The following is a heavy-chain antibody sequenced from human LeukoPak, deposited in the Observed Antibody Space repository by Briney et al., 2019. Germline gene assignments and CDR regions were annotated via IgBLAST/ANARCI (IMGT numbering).Heavy chain of an antibody. CDR3: ARGRRIAVAGRRGYYYYMDV. CDR1: GFTFSDYS. V-gene: IGHV3-48*04. Sequence: QPGGSLRISCVASGFTFSDYSMNWVRQAPGKGLEWISYISSGSDTKQYADSVKGRFTISRDNAKDSLYLQIDSLRAEDTAVYYCARGRRIAVAGRRGYYYYMDVWGKGTTVTVSS. J-gene: IGHJ6*03. CDR2: ISSGSDTK. D-gene: IGHD6-19*01.